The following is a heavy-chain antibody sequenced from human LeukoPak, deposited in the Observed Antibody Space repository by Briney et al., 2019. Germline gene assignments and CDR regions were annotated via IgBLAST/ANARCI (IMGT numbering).Heavy chain of an antibody. Sequence: GGSLRLSCTASGFIFSDYWMSWVRQAPGKGLEWVSGIYGGGITTHYADSVKGRFTISRDNSKNTLYLEMNSLRAEDTAVYYCAQDYGRDGEGTMFDYWGQGILVTVSS. CDR2: IYGGGITT. CDR3: AQDYGRDGEGTMFDY. V-gene: IGHV3-23*01. J-gene: IGHJ4*02. CDR1: GFIFSDYW. D-gene: IGHD3-10*01.